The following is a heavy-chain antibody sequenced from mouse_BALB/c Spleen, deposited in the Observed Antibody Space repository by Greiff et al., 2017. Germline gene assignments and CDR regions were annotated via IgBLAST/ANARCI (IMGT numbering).Heavy chain of an antibody. D-gene: IGHD2-4*01. Sequence: EVQLVESGGGLVKPGGSLKLSCAASGFTFSSYTMSWVRQTPEKRLEWVATISSGGSYTYYPDSVKGRFTISRDNAKNTLYLQMSSLKSEDTAMYYCTRDTGIDYPDWFAYWGQGTLVTVSA. V-gene: IGHV5-6-4*01. J-gene: IGHJ3*01. CDR3: TRDTGIDYPDWFAY. CDR2: ISSGGSYT. CDR1: GFTFSSYT.